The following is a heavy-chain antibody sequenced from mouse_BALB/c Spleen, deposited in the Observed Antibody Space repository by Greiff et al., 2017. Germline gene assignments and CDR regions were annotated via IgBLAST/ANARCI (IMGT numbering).Heavy chain of an antibody. J-gene: IGHJ1*01. CDR2: IRNKANGYTT. CDR1: GFTFTDYY. V-gene: IGHV7-3*02. CDR3: ARDYGYANGWYFDV. Sequence: DVQLVESGGGLVQPGGSLRLSCATSGFTFTDYYMSWVRQPPGKALEWLGFIRNKANGYTTEYSASVKGRFTISRDNSQSILYLQMNTLRAEDSATYYCARDYGYANGWYFDVWGAGTTVTVSS. D-gene: IGHD2-2*01.